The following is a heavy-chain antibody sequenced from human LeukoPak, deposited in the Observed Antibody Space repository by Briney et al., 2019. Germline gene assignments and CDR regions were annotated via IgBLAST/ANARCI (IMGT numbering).Heavy chain of an antibody. CDR3: ASTNYYDSSGFSNWFDP. CDR2: ISSSGSI. CDR1: GFTFSNYE. V-gene: IGHV3-48*03. J-gene: IGHJ5*02. Sequence: PGGSLRLSXAASGFTFSNYEMNWVRQAPGKGLEWVSYISSSGSIYYADSVKGRFTISRDNAKNSLYLQMNSLRAEDTAIYYCASTNYYDSSGFSNWFDPWGQGTLVTVSS. D-gene: IGHD3-22*01.